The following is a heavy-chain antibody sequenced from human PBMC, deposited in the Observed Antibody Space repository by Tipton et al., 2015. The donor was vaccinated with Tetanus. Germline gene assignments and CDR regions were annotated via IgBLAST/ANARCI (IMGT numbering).Heavy chain of an antibody. D-gene: IGHD3-3*02. CDR3: YSSCIVGSGRRVDC. V-gene: IGHV3-15*07. CDR1: GIIFPNAW. Sequence: SLRLSCAASGIIFPNAWMNWVRQAPGKGLEWVGRVKSKADGGTTDYGAPVKGRFSISRDDSKSTLYLQMNSLKTGDTAVYFCYSSCIVGSGRRVDCWGRGTLVTVSS. CDR2: VKSKADGGTT. J-gene: IGHJ4*02.